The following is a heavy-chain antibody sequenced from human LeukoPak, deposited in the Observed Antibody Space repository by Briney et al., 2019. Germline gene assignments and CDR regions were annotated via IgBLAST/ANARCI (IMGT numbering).Heavy chain of an antibody. CDR3: AKGQSPHGARGFASDY. Sequence: GGSLRLSCAASGFTFSSYAMSWVRQAPGKGLEWVSAISGSGGSTYYADSVKGRFTISRDNSKNTLYLQMNSLRAEDTAVYYCAKGQSPHGARGFASDYWGQGTLVTVSS. D-gene: IGHD4-17*01. J-gene: IGHJ4*02. V-gene: IGHV3-23*01. CDR2: ISGSGGST. CDR1: GFTFSSYA.